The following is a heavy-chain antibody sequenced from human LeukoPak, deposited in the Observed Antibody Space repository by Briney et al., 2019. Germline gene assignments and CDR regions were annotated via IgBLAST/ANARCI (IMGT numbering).Heavy chain of an antibody. CDR3: AKSPARYDFWSSFYSYFDY. Sequence: TGGSLRLSCAASGFTFSNNGMDWVRQAPGQGREWGAVISYDGSNKYYADSVKGRFTLSRDNCKNTLYLQMNSLRAEHTAVYYCAKSPARYDFWSSFYSYFDYWGRGTLDTVSS. D-gene: IGHD3-3*01. CDR1: GFTFSNNG. J-gene: IGHJ4*02. CDR2: ISYDGSNK. V-gene: IGHV3-30*18.